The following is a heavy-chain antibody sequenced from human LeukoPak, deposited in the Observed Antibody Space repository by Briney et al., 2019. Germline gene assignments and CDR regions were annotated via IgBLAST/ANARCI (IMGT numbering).Heavy chain of an antibody. CDR1: GYTFINHG. Sequence: ASVKVSCKASGYTFINHGVTWVRQAPGQGLGRMGRITVYNGDTKSAQKFQGRVTMTADTSTNTAYMELGSLTSDDTAVYYCARGHSTERTQYFFDFWGQGTLVTVSS. CDR2: ITVYNGDT. CDR3: ARGHSTERTQYFFDF. D-gene: IGHD4-17*01. J-gene: IGHJ4*02. V-gene: IGHV1-18*01.